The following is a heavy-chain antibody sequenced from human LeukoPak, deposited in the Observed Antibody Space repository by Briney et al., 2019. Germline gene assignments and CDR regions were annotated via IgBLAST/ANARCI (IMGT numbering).Heavy chain of an antibody. D-gene: IGHD3-3*01. CDR1: GFVFRNYF. V-gene: IGHV3-7*01. Sequence: GGSLRLSCAASGFVFRNYFMSWVRQAPGKGLEWVASIKNDGSEKYYVDSVRGRYTISRDNTKNSLYLQMSSLRAEDTAVYYCATDRGWRTSGYYLYYFEYWGQGTLVTFSS. CDR3: ATDRGWRTSGYYLYYFEY. J-gene: IGHJ4*02. CDR2: IKNDGSEK.